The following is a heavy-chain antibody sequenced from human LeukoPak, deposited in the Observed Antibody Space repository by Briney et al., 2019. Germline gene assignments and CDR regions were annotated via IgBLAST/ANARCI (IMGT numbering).Heavy chain of an antibody. D-gene: IGHD2-21*01. J-gene: IGHJ4*02. CDR3: ARDVIR. Sequence: TGGSLRLSCAASGFTFSSYWMYWVRQAPGKGLVCISRINTNGRTTTYADSVKGRFTISRDNAKNTLYLQMNSLRAEDTAVYYCARDVIRRGQGTLVTVSS. V-gene: IGHV3-74*01. CDR1: GFTFSSYW. CDR2: INTNGRTT.